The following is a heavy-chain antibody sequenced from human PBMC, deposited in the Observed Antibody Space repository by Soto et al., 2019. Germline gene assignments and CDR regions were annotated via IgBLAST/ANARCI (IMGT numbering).Heavy chain of an antibody. Sequence: ASVKVSCKASGYTFTSYAMHWVRQAPGQRLEWMGWINAGNGNTKYSQKFQGRVTITRDTSASTAYMELSSLRSEDTAVYYCARRGGYSSSWYYFDYWGQGTLVTVSS. J-gene: IGHJ4*02. D-gene: IGHD6-13*01. CDR3: ARRGGYSSSWYYFDY. CDR1: GYTFTSYA. CDR2: INAGNGNT. V-gene: IGHV1-3*01.